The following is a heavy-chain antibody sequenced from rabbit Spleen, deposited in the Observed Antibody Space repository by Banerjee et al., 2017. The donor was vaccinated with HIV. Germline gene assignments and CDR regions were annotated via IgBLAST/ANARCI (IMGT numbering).Heavy chain of an antibody. D-gene: IGHD1-1*01. CDR2: IDPVFGAT. CDR3: VRGASSSGYYSL. V-gene: IGHV1S47*01. CDR1: GFDFSNYG. Sequence: QEHLVESGGGLVQPGGSLELSCKASGFDFSNYGVSWVRQAPGKGLEWIGYIDPVFGATYYATWVSGRFPISSHTAQNTPYLQLNSLTAADTATYFCVRGASSSGYYSLWGQGTLVTVS. J-gene: IGHJ3*01.